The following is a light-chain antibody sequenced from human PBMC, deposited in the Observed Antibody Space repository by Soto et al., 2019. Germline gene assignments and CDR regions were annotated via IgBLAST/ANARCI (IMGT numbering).Light chain of an antibody. J-gene: IGKJ2*01. CDR3: QRGYVAPNT. CDR2: SAS. V-gene: IGKV1-39*01. CDR1: QDSNIY. Sequence: DIQMTQSPSSVLAGVGRALTVTSRASQDSNIYLNWYQQDPGEVPRLLIYSASTLHSVSPTRFTGSGAAPEFTLPIRSLQPEDFATYYCQRGYVAPNTLGQG.